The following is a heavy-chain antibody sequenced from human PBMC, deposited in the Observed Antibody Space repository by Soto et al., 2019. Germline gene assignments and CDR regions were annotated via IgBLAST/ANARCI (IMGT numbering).Heavy chain of an antibody. D-gene: IGHD2-2*01. CDR2: IGESGTPT. CDR3: ARYIPGVRYYGMDV. V-gene: IGHV3-23*01. Sequence: EVQLLESGGGLVRPGGSLRLSCAASGFTFSSYAMKWVRQAAGKGLEWVSLIGESGTPTYYADSVKGRFTISRDNSGNTLFLEMYSLRAEDTAVYYCARYIPGVRYYGMDVWGQGTTVTVSS. CDR1: GFTFSSYA. J-gene: IGHJ6*02.